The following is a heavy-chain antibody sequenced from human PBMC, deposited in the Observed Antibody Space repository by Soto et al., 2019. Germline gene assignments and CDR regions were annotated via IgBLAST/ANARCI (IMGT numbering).Heavy chain of an antibody. Sequence: SETLSLTCTVSGGSISSSSDYWAWIRQPPGEGPEWIGSIYYTGNTYYNPSLNSRVTISIDTSKNQFSLTLSSATAADTAVYYCARPTSSDIWFDPWGQGTLVTVSS. J-gene: IGHJ5*02. CDR1: GGSISSSSDY. V-gene: IGHV4-39*01. D-gene: IGHD6-13*01. CDR3: ARPTSSDIWFDP. CDR2: IYYTGNT.